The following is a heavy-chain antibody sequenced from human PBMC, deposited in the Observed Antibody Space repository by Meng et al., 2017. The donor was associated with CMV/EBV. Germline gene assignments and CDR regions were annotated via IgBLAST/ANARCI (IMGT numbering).Heavy chain of an antibody. J-gene: IGHJ4*02. CDR1: GFTFSSYG. CDR3: AKDFTYSSSPAYYFDY. CDR2: IWYDGSNK. D-gene: IGHD6-6*01. Sequence: GFTFSSYGMHWVRQAPGKGLEWVAVIWYDGSNKYYADSVKGQFTISRDNSKNTLYLQMNSLRAEDTAVYYCAKDFTYSSSPAYYFDYWGQGTLVTVSS. V-gene: IGHV3-33*06.